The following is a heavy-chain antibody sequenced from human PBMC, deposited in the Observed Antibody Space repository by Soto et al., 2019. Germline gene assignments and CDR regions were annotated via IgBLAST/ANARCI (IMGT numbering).Heavy chain of an antibody. J-gene: IGHJ5*02. D-gene: IGHD3-10*01. CDR3: VSSESGWTSFDP. CDR2: MNPNSGNT. V-gene: IGHV1-8*01. Sequence: QVQLVQSGAEVKKPGASVKVSCKASGYTFTSYDINWVRQATGQGLEWMGWMNPNSGNTGYAQKFQGRVTMTRNTSISTAYMELSSLRSEDTAVYYCVSSESGWTSFDPWGQGTLVTVSS. CDR1: GYTFTSYD.